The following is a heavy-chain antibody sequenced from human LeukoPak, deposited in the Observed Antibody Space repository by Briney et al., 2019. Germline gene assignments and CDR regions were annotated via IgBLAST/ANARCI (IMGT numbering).Heavy chain of an antibody. V-gene: IGHV3-30*02. CDR3: AKGSSVWGSN. D-gene: IGHD7-27*01. Sequence: GGSLRLSCAASGFTFSNYGMHWVRQAPGKGLEWVAFIRYDGNNKYYADSVKGRFTISRDNSKNTLYLQMNSLGGEDTAVYYCAKGSSVWGSNWGQGTLVTVSS. CDR2: IRYDGNNK. CDR1: GFTFSNYG. J-gene: IGHJ4*02.